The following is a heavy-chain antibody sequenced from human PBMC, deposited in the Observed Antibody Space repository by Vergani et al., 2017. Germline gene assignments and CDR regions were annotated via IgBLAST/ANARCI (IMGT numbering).Heavy chain of an antibody. D-gene: IGHD3-3*01. V-gene: IGHV3-30*02. CDR3: AKDGEKFWSGYGDYYYGMDV. CDR1: GFTFSSYA. J-gene: IGHJ6*02. Sequence: VQLLESGGGLVQPGGSLRLSCAASGFTFSSYAMSWVRQAPGKGLEWVAFIRYDGSNKYYADSVKGRFTISRDNSKNTLYLQMNSLRAEDTAVYYCAKDGEKFWSGYGDYYYGMDVWGQGTTVTVSS. CDR2: IRYDGSNK.